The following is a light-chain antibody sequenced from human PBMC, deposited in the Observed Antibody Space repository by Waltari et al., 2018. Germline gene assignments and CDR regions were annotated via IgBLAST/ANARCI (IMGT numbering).Light chain of an antibody. V-gene: IGLV1-40*01. Sequence: QSVLTQPPSVSGAPGPRVTISCTWSSSNIRAGYDVPWYQQLPGTAPKLLIYGNSNRPSGVPDRFSGSKSGTSASLAITGLQAEDEADYYCQSYDSSLSGWVFGGGTKLTVL. CDR3: QSYDSSLSGWV. CDR2: GNS. CDR1: SSNIRAGYD. J-gene: IGLJ3*02.